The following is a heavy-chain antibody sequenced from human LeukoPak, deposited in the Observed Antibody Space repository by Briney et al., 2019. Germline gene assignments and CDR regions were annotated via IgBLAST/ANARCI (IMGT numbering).Heavy chain of an antibody. J-gene: IGHJ4*02. CDR3: ARARYYDSSGYMDY. Sequence: ASVKVSCKASGYTFTGYYMHWVRQAPGQGLEWMGWINPNSGGTNYAQKFQGRVTMTRDTSISTAYMELSRLRSDDTAVYYCARARYYDSSGYMDYWGQGTLVTVSS. V-gene: IGHV1-2*02. CDR2: INPNSGGT. CDR1: GYTFTGYY. D-gene: IGHD3-22*01.